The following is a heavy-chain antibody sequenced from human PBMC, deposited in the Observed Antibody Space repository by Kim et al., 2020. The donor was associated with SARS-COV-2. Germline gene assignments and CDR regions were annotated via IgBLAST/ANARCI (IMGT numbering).Heavy chain of an antibody. D-gene: IGHD1-26*01. Sequence: GGSLRLSCAASAFTFSSYAMNWVRQAPGKGLEWVSAISGGGGSTYYADSVKGRFTISRDNSKNTLYLQMSSLRAEDTAVYYCAKELVYSGSYYYFDYWGQGTLVTVSS. J-gene: IGHJ4*02. CDR1: AFTFSSYA. CDR2: ISGGGGST. CDR3: AKELVYSGSYYYFDY. V-gene: IGHV3-23*01.